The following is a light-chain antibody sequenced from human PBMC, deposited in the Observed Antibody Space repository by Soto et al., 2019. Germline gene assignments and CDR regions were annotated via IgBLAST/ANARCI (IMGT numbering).Light chain of an antibody. CDR1: QDISNY. Sequence: DIQMTQSPSSLSASVGDRVTITCRASQDISNYLAWYQQRPGKVPKLLIYAASTLQSGVPSRFSGSGSGTDVTLTIISLQPEDVATYYCQKYDIAPRTFGGGTKVEIK. CDR2: AAS. J-gene: IGKJ4*01. V-gene: IGKV1-27*01. CDR3: QKYDIAPRT.